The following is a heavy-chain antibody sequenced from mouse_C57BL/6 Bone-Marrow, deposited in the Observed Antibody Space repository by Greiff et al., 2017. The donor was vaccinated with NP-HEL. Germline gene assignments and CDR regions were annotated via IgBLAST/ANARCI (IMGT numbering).Heavy chain of an antibody. CDR2: SRNKANDYTT. Sequence: EVMLVESGGGLVQSGRSLRLSCATSGFTFSDFYMEWVRQAPGKGLEWIAASRNKANDYTTEYSASVKGRFIVSRDTYKSHLYLQMNALRAVGTDIYYCARDANITTHLYFDVWGTGTTVTVSS. V-gene: IGHV7-1*01. J-gene: IGHJ1*03. CDR1: GFTFSDFY. D-gene: IGHD1-1*01. CDR3: ARDANITTHLYFDV.